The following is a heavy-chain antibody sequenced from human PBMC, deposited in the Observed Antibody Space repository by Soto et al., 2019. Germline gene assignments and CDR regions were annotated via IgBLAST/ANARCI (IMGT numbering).Heavy chain of an antibody. D-gene: IGHD6-6*01. CDR2: IYYSGST. CDR1: GGSISSGDYY. CDR3: ARYISSIAARPESIDY. V-gene: IGHV4-30-4*01. J-gene: IGHJ4*02. Sequence: SETLSLTCTVSGGSISSGDYYWSWIRQPPGRGLEWIGYIYYSGSTYYNPSLKSRVTISVDTSKNQFSLKLSSVTAADTAVYYCARYISSIAARPESIDYWGQGTLVTVSS.